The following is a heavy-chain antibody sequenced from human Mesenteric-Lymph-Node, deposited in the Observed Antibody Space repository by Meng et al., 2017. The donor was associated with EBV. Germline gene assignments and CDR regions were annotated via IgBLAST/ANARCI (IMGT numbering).Heavy chain of an antibody. CDR2: INVGKGNT. J-gene: IGHJ4*02. V-gene: IGHV1-3*01. CDR3: ATTSSKSGVTGY. Sequence: QLLRSGAEVNKPGASVRVSCKASGYTFTSYDMHWVRQAPGQRLEWMGWINVGKGNTKYSQNFQGRVSITRDTSASTAYMELSSLRSEDTAVYYCATTSSKSGVTGYWGQGTLVTVSS. CDR1: GYTFTSYD. D-gene: IGHD3-10*01.